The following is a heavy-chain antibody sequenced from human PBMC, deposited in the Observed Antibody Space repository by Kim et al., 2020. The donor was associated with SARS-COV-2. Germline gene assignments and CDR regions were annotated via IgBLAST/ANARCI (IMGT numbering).Heavy chain of an antibody. J-gene: IGHJ5*02. Sequence: SETLSLTCTVSGGSIGKGDYSRSWIRQHPGKGLEWIGNIYYSGSIYYNPSLKSRIIISTDTSTNQFSLRMTSVTAADTAVYYCARDGPKGSGTLDPWGQGILVTVSS. CDR1: GGSIGKGDYS. D-gene: IGHD3-10*01. CDR3: ARDGPKGSGTLDP. CDR2: IYYSGSI. V-gene: IGHV4-31*03.